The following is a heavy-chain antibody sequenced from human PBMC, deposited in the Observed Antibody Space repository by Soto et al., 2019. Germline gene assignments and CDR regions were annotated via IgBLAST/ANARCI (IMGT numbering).Heavy chain of an antibody. D-gene: IGHD3-9*01. V-gene: IGHV1-2*02. CDR2: INPNSGGT. J-gene: IGHJ6*02. CDR1: GYTFTGYY. CDR3: ARTYFDIFTGPLYGMAV. Sequence: SSVKVSCKASGYTFTGYYMHWVRQAPGQGLEWMGWINPNSGGTNYAQKFQGRVTMTRDTSISTAYMELSRLRSDDTAVYYCARTYFDIFTGPLYGMAVWGQGTTVTVS.